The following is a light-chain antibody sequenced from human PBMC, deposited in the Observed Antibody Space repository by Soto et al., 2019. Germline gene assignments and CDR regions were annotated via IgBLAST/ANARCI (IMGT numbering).Light chain of an antibody. CDR3: QQYSVYWT. CDR1: QSVTTW. V-gene: IGKV1-5*01. CDR2: DAS. J-gene: IGKJ1*01. Sequence: DIHLTQSPSTLSASVGDRVTITCRASQSVTTWLAWYQQKPGKAPKLLIYDASSLESGVPSRFSGSGSGTEFTLTINSLQPDDFATYYCQQYSVYWTFGQGTKVDIK.